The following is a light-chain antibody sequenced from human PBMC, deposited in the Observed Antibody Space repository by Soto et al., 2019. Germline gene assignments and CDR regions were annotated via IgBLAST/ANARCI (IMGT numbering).Light chain of an antibody. CDR3: QQYGSSTWT. J-gene: IGKJ1*01. CDR2: GAS. CDR1: QSVSSSY. V-gene: IGKV3-20*01. Sequence: EIVLTQSPGTLSLSPGERATLSCRASQSVSSSYLAWYQQKPGQAPRLLIYGASSRATGIPDRFSGSGSGTDFTLTIRRLEPEDFAVYYCQQYGSSTWTFGQGTKWIS.